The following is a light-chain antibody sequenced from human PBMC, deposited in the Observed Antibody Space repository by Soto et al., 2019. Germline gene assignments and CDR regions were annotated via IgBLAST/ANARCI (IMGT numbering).Light chain of an antibody. CDR3: QQSYGTPRT. Sequence: DIQMTQSPSSLSASVGDRVTITCRAGQSISSYLNWYQQKPGKAPKLLIYAASSLQSGVPSRFSGSGSGTDFTLTISSLQPEDFATYYCQQSYGTPRTFGQGTKVDIK. CDR1: QSISSY. J-gene: IGKJ1*01. V-gene: IGKV1-39*01. CDR2: AAS.